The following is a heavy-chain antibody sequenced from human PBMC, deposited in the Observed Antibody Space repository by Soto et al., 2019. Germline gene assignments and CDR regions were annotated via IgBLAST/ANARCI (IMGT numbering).Heavy chain of an antibody. CDR1: GFSFSSYW. CDR2: INQDATRQ. CDR3: AKVGLFDGNKPITFEF. Sequence: GESLKISCAASGFSFSSYWMSWVRQAPGRGLEWVANINQDATRQSYVDSVEGRFSISRDNAKNSLYLQMNSLRVEDTAVYYCAKVGLFDGNKPITFEFWGQGTLVTVSS. D-gene: IGHD3-10*01. V-gene: IGHV3-7*03. J-gene: IGHJ4*02.